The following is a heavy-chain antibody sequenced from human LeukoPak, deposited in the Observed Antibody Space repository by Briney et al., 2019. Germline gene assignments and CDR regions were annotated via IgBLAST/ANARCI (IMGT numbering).Heavy chain of an antibody. V-gene: IGHV4-59*01. D-gene: IGHD3-22*01. CDR1: GASISSYY. J-gene: IGHJ4*02. CDR2: IYYSGSI. CDR3: ARENPSGYYNRPIDY. Sequence: SETLSLTCTVSGASISSYYWSWIRQPPGKGLEWIGDIYYSGSIKYNPSLRSRVTMSVDTSKNQFSLKLSSVTAADTAIYYCARENPSGYYNRPIDYWGQGTLVTVSS.